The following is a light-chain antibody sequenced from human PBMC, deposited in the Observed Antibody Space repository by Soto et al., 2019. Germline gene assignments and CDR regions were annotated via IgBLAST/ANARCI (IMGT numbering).Light chain of an antibody. V-gene: IGKV1-33*01. CDR1: QDIANY. CDR2: DAS. Sequence: DIQMTQSPSSLSASVGDRVTITCQASQDIANYVNWYQQKPGKAPNLVIYDASNLETGAPSRFSGSGSGTDFPFTISSLEPEDVATYYCQQYDKVPPITFGQGTQLQIK. CDR3: QQYDKVPPIT. J-gene: IGKJ5*01.